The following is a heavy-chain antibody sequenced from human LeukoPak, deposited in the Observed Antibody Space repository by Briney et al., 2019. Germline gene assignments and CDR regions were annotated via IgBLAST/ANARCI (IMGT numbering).Heavy chain of an antibody. Sequence: GGSLRLSCAASGFTVSSNYMSWVRQAPGKGLEWVSVIYSGGSTYYADSVEGRFTISRDNSKSTLYLQMNSLRAEDTAVYYCARETDYGDYEAFDPWGQGTLVTVSS. CDR1: GFTVSSNY. CDR2: IYSGGST. J-gene: IGHJ5*02. CDR3: ARETDYGDYEAFDP. D-gene: IGHD4-17*01. V-gene: IGHV3-53*01.